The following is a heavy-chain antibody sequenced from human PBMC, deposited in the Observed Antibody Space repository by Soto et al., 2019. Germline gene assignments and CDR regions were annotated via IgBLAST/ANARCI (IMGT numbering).Heavy chain of an antibody. CDR3: ARTRYYYYGMDV. Sequence: ASVKVSCKASGYTFTSYDINWVRQATGQGLEWMGWMNPNSGNTGYAQKFQGRVTMTRNTSISTASMELSSLRSEDTAVYYCARTRYYYYGMDVWGQGTTVTVSS. V-gene: IGHV1-8*01. J-gene: IGHJ6*02. CDR2: MNPNSGNT. CDR1: GYTFTSYD.